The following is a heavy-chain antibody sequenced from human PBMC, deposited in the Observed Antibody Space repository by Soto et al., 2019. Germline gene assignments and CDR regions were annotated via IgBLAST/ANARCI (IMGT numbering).Heavy chain of an antibody. CDR1: GFTFSSYW. V-gene: IGHV3-7*01. D-gene: IGHD2-2*01. Sequence: EVQLVESGGGLVQPGGSLRLSCAASGFTFSSYWMSWVRQAPGKGLEWVANIKQDGSEKYYVDSVKGRCTISRDNAKNSLYLQMNSLRAEDTAVYYCARGRYCISTSCYLDYWGQGTLVTVSS. J-gene: IGHJ4*02. CDR2: IKQDGSEK. CDR3: ARGRYCISTSCYLDY.